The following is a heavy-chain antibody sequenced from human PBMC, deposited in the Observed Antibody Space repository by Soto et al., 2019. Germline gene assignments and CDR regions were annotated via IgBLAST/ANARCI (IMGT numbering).Heavy chain of an antibody. V-gene: IGHV3-30*03. J-gene: IGHJ4*02. CDR2: ISSDGHHQ. CDR1: GFSFNDYA. CDR3: SRGTYYPQSSGLHADY. D-gene: IGHD3-22*01. Sequence: GGSLRLSCATSGFSFNDYAMYWVRQAPGQGLEWVAIISSDGHHQFYLDNLRGRFTVSRDNSKNTLYLQMNSLRPEDTAVYYCSRGTYYPQSSGLHADYWGPGTVVTVYS.